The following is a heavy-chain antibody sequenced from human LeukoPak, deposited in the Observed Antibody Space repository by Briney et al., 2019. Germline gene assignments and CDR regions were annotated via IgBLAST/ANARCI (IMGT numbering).Heavy chain of an antibody. Sequence: KPSENLSRNGSGSGGSICSHYWSWLRQPPGKGLEGIGYIYYSGSTNYNPSLKSRVTISVDTSKIQSYLKRSSVTAADTAVYYCARTFYSIYYFDYWGQGTLVTVSS. CDR2: IYYSGST. CDR1: GGSICSHY. J-gene: IGHJ4*02. CDR3: ARTFYSIYYFDY. V-gene: IGHV4-59*11. D-gene: IGHD4-11*01.